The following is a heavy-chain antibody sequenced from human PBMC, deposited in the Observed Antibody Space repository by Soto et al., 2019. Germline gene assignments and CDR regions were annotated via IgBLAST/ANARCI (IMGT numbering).Heavy chain of an antibody. CDR3: ARTPPLEGAYYYYGMDV. Sequence: PGESLKISCKGSGYSFTSYWIGWVRQMPGKGLEWMGIIYPGDSDTRYSPSFQGQVTISADKSIGTAYLQWSSLKASDTAMYYCARTPPLEGAYYYYGMDVWGQGTTVTVSS. J-gene: IGHJ6*02. V-gene: IGHV5-51*01. D-gene: IGHD2-15*01. CDR1: GYSFTSYW. CDR2: IYPGDSDT.